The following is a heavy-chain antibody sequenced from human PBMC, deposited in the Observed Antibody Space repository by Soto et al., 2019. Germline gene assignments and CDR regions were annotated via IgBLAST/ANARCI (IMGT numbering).Heavy chain of an antibody. CDR2: IYYSGST. D-gene: IGHD3-22*01. J-gene: IGHJ4*02. CDR1: GGSISSGDYY. Sequence: SETLSLTCTVSGGSISSGDYYWSWIRQPPGKGLEWIGYIYYSGSTYYNPSLKSRATISVDTSKNQFSLKLSSVTAADTAVYYCARSRGYREVFDYWGQGTLVTVSS. CDR3: ARSRGYREVFDY. V-gene: IGHV4-30-4*01.